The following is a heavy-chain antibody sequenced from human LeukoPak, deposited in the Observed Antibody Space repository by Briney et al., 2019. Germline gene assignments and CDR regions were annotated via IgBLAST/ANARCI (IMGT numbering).Heavy chain of an antibody. J-gene: IGHJ6*02. Sequence: GGSLRLSCVASGFTFSDYAMNWVRQAPGKGLEWVSVISGSGGTTYCADSVKGRFTISRDSSKNTLYLQMNSLRAEDTAVYYCAKVSGGGLYYDGMDVWGQGTTVTVSS. D-gene: IGHD1-14*01. CDR2: ISGSGGTT. CDR3: AKVSGGGLYYDGMDV. V-gene: IGHV3-23*01. CDR1: GFTFSDYA.